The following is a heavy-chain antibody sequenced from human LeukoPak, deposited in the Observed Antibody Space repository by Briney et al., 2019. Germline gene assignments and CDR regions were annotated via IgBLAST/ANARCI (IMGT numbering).Heavy chain of an antibody. J-gene: IGHJ4*02. CDR2: MNPNSGNT. CDR3: ATGAAPYRGDFDY. CDR1: GYTFTSYD. Sequence: ASVKVSCKASGYTFTSYDINWVRQATGQGLEWMGWMNPNSGNTGYAQKFQGRVTMTRNTSISTAYMELSSLRSEDTAVYYCATGAAPYRGDFDYWGQGTLVTVSS. V-gene: IGHV1-8*01. D-gene: IGHD6-6*01.